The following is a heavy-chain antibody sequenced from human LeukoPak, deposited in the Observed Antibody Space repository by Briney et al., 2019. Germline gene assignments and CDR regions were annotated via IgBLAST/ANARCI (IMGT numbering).Heavy chain of an antibody. Sequence: ASVKVSCKASGYTFTGYYMHWVRQAPGQGLEWMGWINPNSGGTNYAQKFQGRVTMTRDTSISTAYMELSRLRSDDTAVYYCARSITMIVDDAFHIWGQGTMVTVSS. J-gene: IGHJ3*02. D-gene: IGHD3-22*01. CDR1: GYTFTGYY. V-gene: IGHV1-2*02. CDR3: ARSITMIVDDAFHI. CDR2: INPNSGGT.